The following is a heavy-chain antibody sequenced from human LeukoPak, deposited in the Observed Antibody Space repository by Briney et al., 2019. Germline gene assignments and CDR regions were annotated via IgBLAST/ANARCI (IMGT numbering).Heavy chain of an antibody. CDR1: GFTFSSYG. D-gene: IGHD1-7*01. Sequence: PGRSLRLSCAASGFTFSSYGMHWVRQAPGKGLEWVAVIWYDGSNKYYADSVKGRFTISRDNSKNTLYLQMNSLRAEDTAVYYCARGELLRLRDRAFGYWGQGSLVTVSS. V-gene: IGHV3-33*01. CDR2: IWYDGSNK. CDR3: ARGELLRLRDRAFGY. J-gene: IGHJ4*02.